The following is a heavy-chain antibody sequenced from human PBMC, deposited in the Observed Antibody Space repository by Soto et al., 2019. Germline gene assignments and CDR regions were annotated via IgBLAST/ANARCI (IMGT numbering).Heavy chain of an antibody. CDR3: ARDLSLYDSSGYYYY. CDR2: IKQDGSEK. Sequence: GVSLRLSCSASGFTFSSYWMSWVRQAPGKGLEWVANIKQDGSEKYYVDSVKGRFTISRDNAKNSLYLQMNSLRAEDTAVYYCARDLSLYDSSGYYYYWGQGTLVTVSA. D-gene: IGHD3-22*01. V-gene: IGHV3-7*03. CDR1: GFTFSSYW. J-gene: IGHJ4*02.